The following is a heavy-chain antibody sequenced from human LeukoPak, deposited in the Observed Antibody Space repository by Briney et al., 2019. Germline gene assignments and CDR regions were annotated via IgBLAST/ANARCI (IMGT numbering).Heavy chain of an antibody. Sequence: PGVSLRLSCAASGFTFSSYWTHWVRHAPGERLLWVSHIKTDGTETMYADSVKGRFTISRDNAKDALYRQMNSLRAEDTAVYYCARDPVRTIIAYWGQGTLVTLSS. CDR1: GFTFSSYW. V-gene: IGHV3-74*03. J-gene: IGHJ4*02. CDR3: ARDPVRTIIAY. CDR2: IKTDGTET. D-gene: IGHD5-24*01.